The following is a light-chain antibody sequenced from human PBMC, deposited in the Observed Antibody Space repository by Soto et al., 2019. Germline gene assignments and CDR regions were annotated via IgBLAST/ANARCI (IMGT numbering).Light chain of an antibody. Sequence: QSVLTQPASVSGSPGQSITISCAGTSDDVGAYKYVSWYQQHPGKAPQLLIYEATKRPSGVPDRFSGSKSGNTASLTVSGLQAEDEADYYCSSYAGSNNFVFGTGTKVTVL. V-gene: IGLV2-8*01. J-gene: IGLJ1*01. CDR1: SDDVGAYKY. CDR3: SSYAGSNNFV. CDR2: EAT.